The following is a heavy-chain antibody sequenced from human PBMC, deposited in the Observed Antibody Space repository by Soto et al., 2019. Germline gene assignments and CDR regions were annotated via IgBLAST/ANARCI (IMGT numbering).Heavy chain of an antibody. Sequence: GGSLRLSCAASGFTFSTFAMSWVRQAPGKGPEWVSGISGSGTSTYYAGSVKGRFTISRDNSKNTLYLQMNSLRAEDTAVYYCAKTEQWLIAYFDYWGQGTLVTVSS. J-gene: IGHJ4*02. V-gene: IGHV3-23*01. CDR3: AKTEQWLIAYFDY. CDR2: ISGSGTST. CDR1: GFTFSTFA. D-gene: IGHD6-19*01.